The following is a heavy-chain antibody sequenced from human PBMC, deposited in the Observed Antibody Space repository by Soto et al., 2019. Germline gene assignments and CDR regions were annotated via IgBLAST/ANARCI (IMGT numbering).Heavy chain of an antibody. D-gene: IGHD1-20*01. V-gene: IGHV1-3*01. CDR2: INAGNGNT. Sequence: GASVKVSCKASGYTFTSYAMHWVRQAPGQRLEWMGWINAGNGNTKYSQKFQGRVTITRDTSASTAYMELSSLRTEDTAVYYCARGITLPTPLDYWGQGTLVTVSS. CDR3: ARGITLPTPLDY. CDR1: GYTFTSYA. J-gene: IGHJ4*02.